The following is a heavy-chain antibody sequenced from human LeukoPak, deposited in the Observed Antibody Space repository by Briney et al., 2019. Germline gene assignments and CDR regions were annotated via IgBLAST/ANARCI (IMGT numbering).Heavy chain of an antibody. Sequence: SSETLSLTCTVSGGSIPLYYWSWIRQPPGKGLEWIGYIYYSGSTNYNPSLKSRVTISVDTSKNQFSLKLSSVTAADTAVYYCARHLQWLTYYFDYWGQGTLVTVSS. CDR2: IYYSGST. V-gene: IGHV4-59*08. J-gene: IGHJ4*02. CDR1: GGSIPLYY. D-gene: IGHD6-19*01. CDR3: ARHLQWLTYYFDY.